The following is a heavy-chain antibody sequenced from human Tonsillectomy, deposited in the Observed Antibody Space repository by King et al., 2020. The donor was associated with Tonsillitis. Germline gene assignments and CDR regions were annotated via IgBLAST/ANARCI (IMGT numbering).Heavy chain of an antibody. V-gene: IGHV3-64D*06. CDR2: INRNGGRT. CDR1: GFTLNHYA. CDR3: VGGYDFLGCSSNWFDP. J-gene: IGHJ5*02. D-gene: IGHD3-3*01. Sequence: VQLVQSGGALVRPGGSLRLSCSASGFTLNHYAMHWVRQAPGKGLEYVSSINRNGGRTHYADSVKGRFTISRDNSKNTLYLQMSMLRIEDTALYYCVGGYDFLGCSSNWFDPWGQGTLVTVSS.